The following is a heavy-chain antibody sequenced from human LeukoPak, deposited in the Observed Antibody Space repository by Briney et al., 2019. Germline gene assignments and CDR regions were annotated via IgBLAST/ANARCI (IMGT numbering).Heavy chain of an antibody. J-gene: IGHJ4*02. D-gene: IGHD6-13*01. CDR1: GFTFDDYA. Sequence: PGGSLRLSXAASGFTFDDYAMHWVWQAPGKGLEWVSGISWNSGSIGYADSVKGRFTISRDNAKNSLYLQMNSLRAEDMALYYCATSTGPYSSSFDYWGQGTLVTVSS. CDR2: ISWNSGSI. CDR3: ATSTGPYSSSFDY. V-gene: IGHV3-9*03.